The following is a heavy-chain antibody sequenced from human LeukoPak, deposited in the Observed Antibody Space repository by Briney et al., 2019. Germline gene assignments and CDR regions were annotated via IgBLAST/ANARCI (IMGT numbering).Heavy chain of an antibody. D-gene: IGHD3-22*01. CDR2: INHSGST. V-gene: IGHV4-34*01. CDR1: GGSFSGYY. J-gene: IGHJ4*02. CDR3: ARDRYYYDSSGYYSLDY. Sequence: SETLSLTCAVYGGSFSGYYWSWIRQPPGKGLEWIGEINHSGSTNYNPSLKSRVTISVDTSKNQFSLKLSSVTAADTAVYYCARDRYYYDSSGYYSLDYWGQGTLVTVSS.